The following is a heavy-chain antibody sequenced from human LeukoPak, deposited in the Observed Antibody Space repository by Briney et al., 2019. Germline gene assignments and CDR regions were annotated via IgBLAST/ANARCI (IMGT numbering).Heavy chain of an antibody. CDR2: ISGSGGST. CDR1: GFTFSSYA. CDR3: AKNSREEDAFDI. D-gene: IGHD1-26*01. V-gene: IGHV3-23*01. Sequence: PGGSLRLSCAASGFTFSSYAMSWVRQAPGKGPEWVSAISGSGGSTYYADSVKGRFTISRDNSKNTLYLQMNSLRAEDTAVYYCAKNSREEDAFDIWGQGTMVTVSS. J-gene: IGHJ3*02.